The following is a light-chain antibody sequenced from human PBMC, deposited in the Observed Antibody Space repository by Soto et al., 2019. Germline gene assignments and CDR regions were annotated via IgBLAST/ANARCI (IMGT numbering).Light chain of an antibody. CDR1: SSNIGTRYD. CDR2: GNS. Sequence: QSVLTQPPSVSGAPGQGVTISCTGSSSNIGTRYDVHWYQQLPGTAPKLLIYGNSNRPSGVPDRFSASKSGTSASLAITGLQAEDEADYYCQSYDSSLNAGVFGGGTQLTVL. V-gene: IGLV1-40*01. CDR3: QSYDSSLNAGV. J-gene: IGLJ7*01.